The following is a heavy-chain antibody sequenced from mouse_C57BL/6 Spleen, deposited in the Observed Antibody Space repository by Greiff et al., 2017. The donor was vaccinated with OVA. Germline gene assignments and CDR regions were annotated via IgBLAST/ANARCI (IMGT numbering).Heavy chain of an antibody. CDR1: GFTFSSYA. V-gene: IGHV5-9-1*02. CDR3: TRGPCDY. CDR2: ISSGGDYT. J-gene: IGHJ2*01. Sequence: EVQGVEPGEGLVKPGGSLKLSCAASGFTFSSYAMSWVRQTPEKRLEWVAYISSGGDYTYYADTVKGRFTISRDNARNTLYLQMSSLKSEDTAMYYCTRGPCDYWGQGTTLTVSS.